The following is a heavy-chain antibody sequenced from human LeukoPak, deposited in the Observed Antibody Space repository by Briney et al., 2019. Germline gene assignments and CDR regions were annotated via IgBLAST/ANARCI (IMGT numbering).Heavy chain of an antibody. CDR2: YYYNGNT. CDR1: GDSITNHY. D-gene: IGHD3-10*01. V-gene: IGHV4-59*08. J-gene: IGHJ5*02. CDR3: ARHGGLLWFGELLSHYNWFDP. Sequence: PSETLSLICTVSGDSITNHYWSWIRQPPGKGLEWIGFYYYNGNTNYNPSLKSRVTISVDTSKNQFSLKLSSVTAADTAVCYCARHGGLLWFGELLSHYNWFDPWGQGTLVTVSS.